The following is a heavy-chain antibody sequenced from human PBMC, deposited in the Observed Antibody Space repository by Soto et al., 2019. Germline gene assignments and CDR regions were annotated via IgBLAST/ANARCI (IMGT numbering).Heavy chain of an antibody. V-gene: IGHV1-69*05. CDR3: ARVRLLGSSSSWEYAYYYYGMDV. Sequence: QVQLVQSGAEVKKPGSSVKVSCKASGGTFSSYAISWVRQAPGQGLEWMGGIIPIFGTANYAQKFQGRVTITWDEPTRTASMELSGLSSEDTAVYYCARVRLLGSSSSWEYAYYYYGMDVWGQGTTVTVSS. CDR2: IIPIFGTA. CDR1: GGTFSSYA. J-gene: IGHJ6*02. D-gene: IGHD6-6*01.